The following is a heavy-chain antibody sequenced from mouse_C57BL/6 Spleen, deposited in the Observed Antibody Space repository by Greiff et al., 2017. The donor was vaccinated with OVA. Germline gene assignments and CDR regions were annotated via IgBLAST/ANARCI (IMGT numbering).Heavy chain of an antibody. J-gene: IGHJ4*01. V-gene: IGHV5-6*02. D-gene: IGHD1-1*01. CDR1: GFTFSSYG. Sequence: DVKLVESGGDLVKPGGSLKLSCAASGFTFSSYGMSWVRQTPDKRLEWVATISSGGSYTYYPDRVKGRFTISRDNAKNTLYLQMSSLKSEDTAMYYCARQNYYGSSTGAMDYWCQGTSVTVSS. CDR2: ISSGGSYT. CDR3: ARQNYYGSSTGAMDY.